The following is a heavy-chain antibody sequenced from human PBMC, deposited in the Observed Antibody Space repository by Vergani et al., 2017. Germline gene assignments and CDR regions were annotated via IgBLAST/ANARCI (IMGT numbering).Heavy chain of an antibody. V-gene: IGHV3-23*01. D-gene: IGHD3-22*01. Sequence: EVQLLESGGGLVQPGGSLRLSCAASGFTFSSYAMCWVRQAPGEGLEWVSAISGSGGSTYYADSVKGRFTISRDNSKNTLYLQMNSLRAEDTAVYYCAKDPYYYDSSGYYAVDYWGQGTLVTVSS. CDR2: ISGSGGST. CDR3: AKDPYYYDSSGYYAVDY. CDR1: GFTFSSYA. J-gene: IGHJ4*02.